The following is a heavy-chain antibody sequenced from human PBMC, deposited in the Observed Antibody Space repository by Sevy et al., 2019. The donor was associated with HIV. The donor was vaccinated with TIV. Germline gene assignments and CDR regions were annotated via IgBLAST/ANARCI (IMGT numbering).Heavy chain of an antibody. V-gene: IGHV1-69*04. Sequence: ASVKVSCKASGGTISSYAISWVRQAPGQGLEWMGRIIPILGIANYAQKFQGRVTITADKSTSTAYMELSSLRSEDTAVYYCARGSSTTRAFDIWGQGTMVTVSS. CDR2: IIPILGIA. J-gene: IGHJ3*02. CDR1: GGTISSYA. CDR3: ARGSSTTRAFDI. D-gene: IGHD2-2*01.